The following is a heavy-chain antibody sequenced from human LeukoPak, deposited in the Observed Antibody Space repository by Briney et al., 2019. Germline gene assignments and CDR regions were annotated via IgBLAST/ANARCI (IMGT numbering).Heavy chain of an antibody. CDR2: INSDGGTT. CDR1: GFTFSSYW. D-gene: IGHD3-10*01. CDR3: ARDRGYYYGSGSYYKDY. V-gene: IGHV3-74*01. Sequence: PGGSLRLSCAASGFTFSSYWMHWVRQAPGKGLVWVSRINSDGGTTSYADSVKGRFTISRDNAKNTLYLQMNSLRAGDTAVYYCARDRGYYYGSGSYYKDYWGQGTLVTVSS. J-gene: IGHJ4*02.